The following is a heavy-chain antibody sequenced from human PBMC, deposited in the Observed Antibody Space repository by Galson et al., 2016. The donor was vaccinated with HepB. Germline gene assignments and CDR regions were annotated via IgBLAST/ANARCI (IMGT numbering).Heavy chain of an antibody. CDR3: AKEAVPTVKSGSDVDY. V-gene: IGHV3-30*18. CDR1: GFTFSTYA. J-gene: IGHJ4*02. D-gene: IGHD2-21*01. CDR2: ISYDGSNK. Sequence: SLRLSCAASGFTFSTYAMHWVRQAPGKGLEWVAVISYDGSNKFYADSVKGRFTISRDNSKNTLYLQMNILRDEGTAVYYCAKEAVPTVKSGSDVDYWGQGTLVTVSS.